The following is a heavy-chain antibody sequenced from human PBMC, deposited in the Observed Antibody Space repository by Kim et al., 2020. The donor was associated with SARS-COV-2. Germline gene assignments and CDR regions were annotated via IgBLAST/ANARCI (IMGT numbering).Heavy chain of an antibody. J-gene: IGHJ3*02. CDR2: IKQDGSEK. CDR1: GFTFSSYW. CDR3: ARDDILTGYLDHDAFDI. Sequence: GGSLRLSCAASGFTFSSYWMSWVRQAPGKGLEWVANIKQDGSEKYYVDSVKGRFTISRDNAKNSLYLQMNSLRAEDTAVYYCARDDILTGYLDHDAFDIWGQGTMVTVSS. D-gene: IGHD3-9*01. V-gene: IGHV3-7*01.